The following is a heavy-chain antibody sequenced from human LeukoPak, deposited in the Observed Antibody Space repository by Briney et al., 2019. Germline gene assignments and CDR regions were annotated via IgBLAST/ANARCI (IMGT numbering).Heavy chain of an antibody. D-gene: IGHD3-22*01. CDR3: AIWHSSGYYTYNWFDP. V-gene: IGHV1-2*02. J-gene: IGHJ5*02. CDR1: GYTFTDYY. CDR2: VDPNSGGT. Sequence: ASVKVSCKPSGYTFTDYYLHWVRQTPGQGLEWMGCVDPNSGGTNYAQKFQGRVTMTRDTSISTAYMELSRLRSDDTAVYYCAIWHSSGYYTYNWFDPWGQGTLVTVSS.